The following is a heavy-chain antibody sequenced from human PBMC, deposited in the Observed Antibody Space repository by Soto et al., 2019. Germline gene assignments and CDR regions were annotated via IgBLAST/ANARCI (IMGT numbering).Heavy chain of an antibody. CDR2: IYYSGST. Sequence: SETLSLTCTVSGGSISSGGYYWSWIRQHPGKGLEWIGYIYYSGSTYYNPSLKSRVTISVDTSKNQFSLKLSSVTAADTAVYYCARGGSGDCSGGSCYPGAFDIWGQGTMVTVSS. CDR1: GGSISSGGYY. D-gene: IGHD2-15*01. V-gene: IGHV4-31*03. CDR3: ARGGSGDCSGGSCYPGAFDI. J-gene: IGHJ3*02.